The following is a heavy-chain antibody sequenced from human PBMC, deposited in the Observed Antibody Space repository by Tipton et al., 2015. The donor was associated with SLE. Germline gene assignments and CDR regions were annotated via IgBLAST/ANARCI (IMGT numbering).Heavy chain of an antibody. Sequence: GSLRLSCTASGFTFSRYIMNWVRQAPGKGLEWVANLNQDGSEKYYVDSVKGRFTISRDNAKNSLYLQMNSLRAEDTAVYYCARVRGDKLRPLEYWGQGALVTVSS. J-gene: IGHJ4*02. CDR1: GFTFSRYI. CDR2: LNQDGSEK. D-gene: IGHD7-27*01. V-gene: IGHV3-7*01. CDR3: ARVRGDKLRPLEY.